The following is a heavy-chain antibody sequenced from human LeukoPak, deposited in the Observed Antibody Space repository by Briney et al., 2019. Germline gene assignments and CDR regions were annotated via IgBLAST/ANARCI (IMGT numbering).Heavy chain of an antibody. V-gene: IGHV3-53*01. CDR3: ARVKSYYDSSGLDY. CDR1: GFPFSSNY. CDR2: IYSGGST. Sequence: PGGSLSLSCAASGFPFSSNYRSWVRQAPGKGLEWVSVIYSGGSTYYADSVKGRFTISRDNSKNTLYLQMNSLRAEDTAVYYCARVKSYYDSSGLDYWGQGTLVTVSS. J-gene: IGHJ4*02. D-gene: IGHD3-22*01.